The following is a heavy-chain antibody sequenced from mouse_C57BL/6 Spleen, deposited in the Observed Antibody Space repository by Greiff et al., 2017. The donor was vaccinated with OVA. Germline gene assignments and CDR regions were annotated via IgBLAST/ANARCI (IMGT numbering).Heavy chain of an antibody. J-gene: IGHJ2*01. D-gene: IGHD2-1*01. V-gene: IGHV3-6*01. CDR1: GYSITSGYY. CDR2: ISYDGSN. CDR3: ARLGYGNYFDY. Sequence: EVQVVESGPGLVKPSQSLSLTCSVTGYSITSGYYWNWIRQFPGNKLEWMGYISYDGSNNYNPSLKNRISITRDTSKNQFFLKLNSVTTEDTATYYCARLGYGNYFDYWGQGTTLTVSS.